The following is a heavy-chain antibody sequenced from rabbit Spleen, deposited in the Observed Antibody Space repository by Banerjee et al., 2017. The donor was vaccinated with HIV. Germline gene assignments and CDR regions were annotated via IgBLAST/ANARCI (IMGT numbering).Heavy chain of an antibody. J-gene: IGHJ4*01. CDR2: INSYTGRP. CDR1: GFSFSSTYY. CDR3: ASRYSGYNGYDGYNL. Sequence: QSLEESGGDLVKPGASLTLTCTASGFSFSSTYYMCWVRQAPGKGLEWIACINSYTGRPVYASWTKGPFAISKGASTTVTLQMTSLTAADTATYFCASRYSGYNGYDGYNLWGPGPWSPS. V-gene: IGHV1S40*01. D-gene: IGHD7-1*01.